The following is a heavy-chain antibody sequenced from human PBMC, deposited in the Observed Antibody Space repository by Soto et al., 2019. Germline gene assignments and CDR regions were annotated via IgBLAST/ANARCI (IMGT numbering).Heavy chain of an antibody. Sequence: ASVKVSCKASGDTFTSYAMHWVRQAPGQRLEWMGWINAGNGNTKYSQKFQGRVTITRETSASTAYMELSRLRSEDTAVYYCARRLIRVHYAFDIWGQGTMVTVSS. J-gene: IGHJ3*02. V-gene: IGHV1-3*01. CDR3: ARRLIRVHYAFDI. D-gene: IGHD3-10*01. CDR2: INAGNGNT. CDR1: GDTFTSYA.